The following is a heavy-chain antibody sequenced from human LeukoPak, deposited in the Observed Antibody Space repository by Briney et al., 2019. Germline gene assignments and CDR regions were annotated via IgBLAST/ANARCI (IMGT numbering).Heavy chain of an antibody. Sequence: GGSVRLSCAASGFTFSSYSMNWVRQAPGKGLEWGSYISSSSSTIYYADSVKGRFTISRDNAKNSLYLQMNSLRAEDTAEYYCARVVVRGVISYAFDIWGQGTMVTVSS. V-gene: IGHV3-48*01. CDR1: GFTFSSYS. CDR3: ARVVVRGVISYAFDI. CDR2: ISSSSSTI. D-gene: IGHD3-10*01. J-gene: IGHJ3*02.